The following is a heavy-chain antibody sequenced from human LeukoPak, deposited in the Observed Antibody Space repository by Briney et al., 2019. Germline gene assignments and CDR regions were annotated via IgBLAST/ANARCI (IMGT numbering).Heavy chain of an antibody. J-gene: IGHJ4*02. CDR3: ARDVAVAGKFDY. CDR2: ISSSGSTK. Sequence: LSLTCTVSGYSINSGHYWGWIRQPPGKGLEWVSYISSSGSTKYYADSVKGRFTISRDNAKNSLYLQMNSLRAEDTAVYYCARDVAVAGKFDYWGQGTLVTVSS. D-gene: IGHD6-19*01. V-gene: IGHV3-11*04. CDR1: GYSINSGHY.